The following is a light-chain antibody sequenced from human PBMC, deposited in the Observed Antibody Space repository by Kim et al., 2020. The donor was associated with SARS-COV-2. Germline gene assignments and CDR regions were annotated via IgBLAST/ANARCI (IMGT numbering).Light chain of an antibody. Sequence: EIVLTQSPGTLSLSPGERATLSCRASQSVSSSYLAWYQQKPGQAPRLLIYGASSRATDISDRFSGSGSGTDFTLTISRLEPEDFAVYYCQQYGSSGLTFGGGTKVDIK. CDR3: QQYGSSGLT. CDR1: QSVSSSY. J-gene: IGKJ4*01. V-gene: IGKV3-20*01. CDR2: GAS.